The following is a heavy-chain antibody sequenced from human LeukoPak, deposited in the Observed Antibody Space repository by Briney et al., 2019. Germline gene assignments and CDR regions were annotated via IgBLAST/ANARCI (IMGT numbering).Heavy chain of an antibody. D-gene: IGHD6-13*01. CDR2: ISAYNGNT. CDR3: ARDAAQQLVRDY. CDR1: GYTFTSYG. J-gene: IGHJ4*02. Sequence: GASVKVSCKASGYTFTSYGISWVRQAPGPGLEWMGWISAYNGNTNYAQTLQGRVTMTTDTSTSTAYMELRSLRSDDTAVYYCARDAAQQLVRDYWGQGTLVTVSS. V-gene: IGHV1-18*01.